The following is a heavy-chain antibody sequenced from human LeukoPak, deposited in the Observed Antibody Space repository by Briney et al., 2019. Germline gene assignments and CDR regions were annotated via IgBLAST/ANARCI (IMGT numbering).Heavy chain of an antibody. V-gene: IGHV4-61*01. J-gene: IGHJ4*02. CDR3: ARARDCSGGSCYSRYFGY. CDR2: IYYSGST. D-gene: IGHD2-15*01. Sequence: PSETLSLTCTVSGGSVSSGSYYWSWIRQPPGKGLEWIGYIYYSGSTNYNPSLKSRVTISVDTSKNQFSLKLSSVTAADTAVYYCARARDCSGGSCYSRYFGYWGQGTLVTVSS. CDR1: GGSVSSGSYY.